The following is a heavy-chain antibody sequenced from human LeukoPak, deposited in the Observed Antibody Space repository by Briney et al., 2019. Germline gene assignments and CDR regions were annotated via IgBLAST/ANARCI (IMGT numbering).Heavy chain of an antibody. D-gene: IGHD2-2*01. CDR3: ARGWDCSSTSCYARFDY. J-gene: IGHJ4*02. CDR1: GGSISSSSYY. CDR2: IYYSGGT. V-gene: IGHV4-39*07. Sequence: SETLSLTCTVSGGSISSSSYYWGWIRQPPGKGLEWIGNIYYSGGTYCNPSLKSRVTISVDTSKNQFSLKLSSVTAADTAVYYCARGWDCSSTSCYARFDYWGQGTLVTVSS.